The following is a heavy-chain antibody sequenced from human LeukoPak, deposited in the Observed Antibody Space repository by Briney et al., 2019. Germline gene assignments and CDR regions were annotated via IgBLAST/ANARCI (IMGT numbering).Heavy chain of an antibody. CDR1: GGSISSYY. J-gene: IGHJ6*03. CDR3: ARCYCSGGSCTSPGDYYYMDV. V-gene: IGHV4-59*01. Sequence: PSETLSLTCTVSGGSISSYYWSWIRQPPRKGLEWIGYIYYSGSTNYNPSLKSRVTISVDTSKNQFSLKLSSVTAADTAVYYCARCYCSGGSCTSPGDYYYMDVWGKGTTVTVSS. D-gene: IGHD2-15*01. CDR2: IYYSGST.